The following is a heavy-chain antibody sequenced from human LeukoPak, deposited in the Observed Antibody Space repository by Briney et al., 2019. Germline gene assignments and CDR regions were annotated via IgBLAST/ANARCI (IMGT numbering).Heavy chain of an antibody. CDR2: ICHSGST. CDR1: GGSISSSSYY. D-gene: IGHD3-9*01. V-gene: IGHV4-39*07. CDR3: ARDQFIADNYDILTGYTSFYYCMDV. J-gene: IGHJ6*03. Sequence: SETLSLTCTVSGGSISSSSYYWGWIRQPPGKGLEWIGSICHSGSTYYNPSLKSRVTISVDTSKNQFSLKLSSVTAADTAVYYCARDQFIADNYDILTGYTSFYYCMDVWGKGTTVTISS.